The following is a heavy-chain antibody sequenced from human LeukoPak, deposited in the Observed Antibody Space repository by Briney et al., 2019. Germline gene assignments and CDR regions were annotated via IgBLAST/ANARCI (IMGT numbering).Heavy chain of an antibody. D-gene: IGHD5-18*01. J-gene: IGHJ4*02. CDR2: ISSSSTYT. CDR3: ATSVDTALDFDY. Sequence: GGSLRLSCAASGFTFSDYYMSWIRQAPGKGLEWVSYISSSSTYTNYADSVKGRFTIYRDNAKNSLYLQMNSLRAEDTAVYSCATSVDTALDFDYWGQGTLVTVSS. CDR1: GFTFSDYY. V-gene: IGHV3-11*03.